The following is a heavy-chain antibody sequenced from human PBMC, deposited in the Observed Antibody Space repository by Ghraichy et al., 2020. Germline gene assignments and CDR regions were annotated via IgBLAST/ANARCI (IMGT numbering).Heavy chain of an antibody. CDR3: ARGGRLVTMIVVVTRPFDY. J-gene: IGHJ4*02. CDR1: GGSFSGYY. Sequence: SETLSLTCAVYGGSFSGYYWSWIRQPPGKGLEWIGEINHSGSTNYNPSLKSRVTISVDTSKNQFSLKLSSVTAADTAVYYCARGGRLVTMIVVVTRPFDYWGQGTLVTVSS. V-gene: IGHV4-34*01. CDR2: INHSGST. D-gene: IGHD3-22*01.